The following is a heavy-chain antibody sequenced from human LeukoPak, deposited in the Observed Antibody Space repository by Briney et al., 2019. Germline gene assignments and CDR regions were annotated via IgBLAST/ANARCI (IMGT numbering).Heavy chain of an antibody. Sequence: PSETLSLTCTVSGGSMSGYYWCCIRQPPGKGLEWIGYISYSGKSNSNPSLKSRVTMSEDMSKNQFSLKLASVTAAGTAVYYGVRVGRSLLWNPDFWGLGTLVTVSS. CDR1: GGSMSGYY. CDR2: ISYSGKS. D-gene: IGHD1-1*01. CDR3: VRVGRSLLWNPDF. V-gene: IGHV4-59*01. J-gene: IGHJ4*02.